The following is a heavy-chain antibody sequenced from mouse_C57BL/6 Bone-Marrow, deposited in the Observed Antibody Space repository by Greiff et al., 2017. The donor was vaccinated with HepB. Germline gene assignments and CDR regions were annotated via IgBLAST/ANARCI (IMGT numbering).Heavy chain of an antibody. CDR3: TPYYYYGSSHYFDD. D-gene: IGHD1-1*01. J-gene: IGHJ2*01. Sequence: EVQLQQSGAELVRPGASVKLSCTASGFNIKDYYMHWVKQRPEQGLEWIGRIDPEDGDTEYAPKFQGKATMTADTSSNTAYLQLSSLTSEDTAVYYCTPYYYYGSSHYFDDWGQGTTLTVSS. CDR1: GFNIKDYY. V-gene: IGHV14-1*01. CDR2: IDPEDGDT.